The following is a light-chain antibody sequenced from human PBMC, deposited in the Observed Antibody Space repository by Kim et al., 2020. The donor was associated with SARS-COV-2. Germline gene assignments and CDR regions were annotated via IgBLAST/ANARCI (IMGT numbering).Light chain of an antibody. J-gene: IGKJ1*01. CDR1: QSIRSY. V-gene: IGKV1-39*01. CDR2: AAS. Sequence: DIQMTQSPSSLSASVGDRVTITCRASQSIRSYLNWNQQKPGKAPKLLIYAASSLQSGVPSRFSGSGSGTDFTLTISSLQPEDFATYYCQQSYSTPRTFGQGTKV. CDR3: QQSYSTPRT.